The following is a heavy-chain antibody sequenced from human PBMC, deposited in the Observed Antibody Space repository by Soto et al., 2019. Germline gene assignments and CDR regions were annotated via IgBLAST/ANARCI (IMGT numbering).Heavy chain of an antibody. CDR2: INPSGGST. CDR1: GYTFTSYY. D-gene: IGHD3-3*01. J-gene: IGHJ4*02. V-gene: IGHV1-46*01. Sequence: ASVKVSCKASGYTFTSYYMHWVRQAPGQGLEWMGIINPSGGSTSYAQKCRGRFTMTRDTSTSTVYMELSSLRSEDTAVYYCARDRRARSPPYYDFWSGYYLVYWGQGTLVTVSS. CDR3: ARDRRARSPPYYDFWSGYYLVY.